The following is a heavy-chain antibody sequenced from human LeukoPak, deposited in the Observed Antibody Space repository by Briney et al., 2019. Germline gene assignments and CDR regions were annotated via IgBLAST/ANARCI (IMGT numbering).Heavy chain of an antibody. J-gene: IGHJ6*03. CDR2: IIPIFGTA. CDR3: ARGVLYCSNTSCYTDGNYYYYMDV. V-gene: IGHV1-69*05. CDR1: GGTFSSYA. D-gene: IGHD2-2*02. Sequence: ASVKVSCKASGGTFSSYAISWVRQAPGQGLEWMGGIIPIFGTANYAQKFQGRVTITTDESTSTAYMELSSLRSEDTAVYYCARGVLYCSNTSCYTDGNYYYYMDVWGKGTTVTVYS.